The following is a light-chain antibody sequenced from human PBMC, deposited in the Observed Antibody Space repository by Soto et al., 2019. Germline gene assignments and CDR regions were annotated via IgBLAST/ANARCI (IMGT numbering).Light chain of an antibody. Sequence: QSVLTQPPSVSGSPGQSVTISCTGTSSDVGSYNRVSWYQQPPGTAPKLMIYEVSNRPSGVPDRFSGSKSGNTASLTISGLQAEDEADYYCSSYTSSSTVFGGGTKVTVL. V-gene: IGLV2-18*02. J-gene: IGLJ2*01. CDR1: SSDVGSYNR. CDR2: EVS. CDR3: SSYTSSSTV.